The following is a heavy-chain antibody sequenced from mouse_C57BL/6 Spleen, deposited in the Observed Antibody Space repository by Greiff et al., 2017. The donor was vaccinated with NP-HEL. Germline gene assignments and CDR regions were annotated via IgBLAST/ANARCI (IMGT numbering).Heavy chain of an antibody. CDR1: GFSFNTYA. CDR3: VRKFRGDYAMDY. Sequence: EVHLVESGGGLVQPKGSLKLSCAASGFSFNTYAMNWVRQAPGKGLEWVARIRSKSNNYATYYADSVKDRFTISRDDSESMLYLQMNNLKTEDTAMYYCVRKFRGDYAMDYWGQGTSVTVSS. CDR2: IRSKSNNYAT. J-gene: IGHJ4*01. V-gene: IGHV10-1*01.